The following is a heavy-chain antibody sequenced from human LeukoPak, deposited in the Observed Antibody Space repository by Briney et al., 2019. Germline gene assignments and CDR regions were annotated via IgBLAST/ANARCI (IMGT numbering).Heavy chain of an antibody. J-gene: IGHJ4*02. CDR1: GFTVNNNY. D-gene: IGHD6-13*01. CDR2: IYSGGDT. Sequence: PGGSLRLSCAASGFTVNNNYMNWVRQAPGKGLEWVSVIYSGGDTFYADSVKGRFTISRDNSKNTLYLQMNSLRAEDTAVYYCTADAISGGILDYWGQGTLVTVSS. CDR3: TADAISGGILDY. V-gene: IGHV3-66*01.